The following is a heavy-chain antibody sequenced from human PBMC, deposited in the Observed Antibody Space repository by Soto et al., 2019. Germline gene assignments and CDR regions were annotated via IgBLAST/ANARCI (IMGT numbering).Heavy chain of an antibody. J-gene: IGHJ6*02. D-gene: IGHD4-17*01. CDR1: GYTFTSYD. Sequence: ASVKVSCKASGYTFTSYDINWVRQAIGQGLEWMGWMNPNSGNTGYAQKFQGRVTMTRNTSISTAYMELSSLRSEDTAVYYCARGGAYGDNYSYYYGMDVWGQGTTVTVSS. V-gene: IGHV1-8*01. CDR3: ARGGAYGDNYSYYYGMDV. CDR2: MNPNSGNT.